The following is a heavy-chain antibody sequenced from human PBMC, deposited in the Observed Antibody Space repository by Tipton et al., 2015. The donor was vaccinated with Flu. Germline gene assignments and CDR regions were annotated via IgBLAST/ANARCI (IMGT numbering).Heavy chain of an antibody. CDR2: INHSGST. Sequence: TLSLTCAVYGGSFSGHYWSWIRQPPGKGLEWIGEINHSGSTSYKPSPKSRVTISVDTSKYQFSLKVSSLTAADTAVYYRARGSGYANVYLDSWGQGTLVAVSS. V-gene: IGHV4-34*01. CDR1: GGSFSGHY. D-gene: IGHD5-12*01. CDR3: ARGSGYANVYLDS. J-gene: IGHJ4*02.